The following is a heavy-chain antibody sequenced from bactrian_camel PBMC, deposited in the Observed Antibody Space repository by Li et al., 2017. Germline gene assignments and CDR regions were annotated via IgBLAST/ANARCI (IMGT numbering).Heavy chain of an antibody. J-gene: IGHJ6*01. CDR2: IGRDGST. Sequence: HVQLVESGGGSVQAGGSLRLSCAASGSNFGDYSMAWFRQAPGKEREGVAVIGRDGSTSYAHSVNVRFIISQDNFNNTLATLYLQMNSLKREDTAMYYCAARSVGWCPLFEHWLGKRAYTPGGYFANWGQGTQVTVS. CDR3: AARSVGWCPLFEHWLGKRAYTPGGYFAN. CDR1: GSNFGDYS. V-gene: IGHV3S55*01. D-gene: IGHD1*01.